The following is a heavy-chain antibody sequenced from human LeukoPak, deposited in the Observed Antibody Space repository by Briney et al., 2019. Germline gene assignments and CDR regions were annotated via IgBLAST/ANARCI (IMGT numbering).Heavy chain of an antibody. V-gene: IGHV4-34*01. Sequence: PSETLSLTCAVYGGSFSGYYWSWIRQPPGKGLEWIGEINHSGSTNYNPSLKSRVTISVDTSKNQFSLKLSSVTAADTAVYYCARDVVVVPAAIHYGMDVWGQGTTVTVSS. CDR3: ARDVVVVPAAIHYGMDV. CDR1: GGSFSGYY. CDR2: INHSGST. J-gene: IGHJ6*02. D-gene: IGHD2-2*01.